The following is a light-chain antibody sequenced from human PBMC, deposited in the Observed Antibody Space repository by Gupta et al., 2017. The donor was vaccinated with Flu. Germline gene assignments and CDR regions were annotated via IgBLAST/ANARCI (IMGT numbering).Light chain of an antibody. J-gene: IGLJ2*01. V-gene: IGLV1-47*02. CDR2: NAI. CDR3: AAWDDSLSGC. CDR1: RANIGSNS. Sequence: QSFTISCSGSRANIGSNSLDWYHQHPGGAPTHLIYNAITRPPGVPDRFSGSKSDTTASLAISGLRPEDEADYFCAAWDDSLSGCFGGGTRLTVL.